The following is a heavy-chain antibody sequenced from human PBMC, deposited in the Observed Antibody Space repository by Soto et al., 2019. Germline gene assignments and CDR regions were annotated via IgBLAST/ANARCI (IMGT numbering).Heavy chain of an antibody. Sequence: QVQLVQSGAEVKMPGSSVRVSCKASGGSFSKYGISWVRQAPGQGLEWMGGIIPMFGIGNYAGKFLGRVTITADEATSTRHLELSSPRSEDTAVYFCARGYRENYFYAIDVWGQGSTVTVSS. CDR3: ARGYRENYFYAIDV. CDR1: GGSFSKYG. CDR2: IIPMFGIG. J-gene: IGHJ6*02. D-gene: IGHD1-26*01. V-gene: IGHV1-69*01.